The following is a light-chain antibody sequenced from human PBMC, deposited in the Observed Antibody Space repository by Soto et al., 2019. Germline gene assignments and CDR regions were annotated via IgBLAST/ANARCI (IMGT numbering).Light chain of an antibody. CDR1: QGISIY. J-gene: IGKJ1*01. CDR3: QQLDSYTWT. CDR2: GAS. Sequence: IQLTQYPSSVSASVGDRVTITCGASQGISIYLAWYQQKPGKAPNLLIYGASTLQSGVPSRFSGSGSGTDFTLTIGSLQPEDFATYYCQQLDSYTWTFGQGTKVDIK. V-gene: IGKV1-9*01.